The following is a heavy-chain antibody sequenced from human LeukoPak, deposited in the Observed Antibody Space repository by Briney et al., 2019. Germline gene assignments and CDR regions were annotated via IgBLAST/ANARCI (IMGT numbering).Heavy chain of an antibody. V-gene: IGHV3-23*01. CDR1: GFTFSSYA. CDR2: ISGSGGNT. CDR3: AKDHYGIVGATHFDY. D-gene: IGHD1-26*01. J-gene: IGHJ4*02. Sequence: GGSLRLSCAASGFTFSSYAMSWVRQAPGKGLEWVSAISGSGGNTYYADSVKGRFTISRDNSKNTLYLQMNSLRAEDTAVYYCAKDHYGIVGATHFDYWGQGTLVTVSS.